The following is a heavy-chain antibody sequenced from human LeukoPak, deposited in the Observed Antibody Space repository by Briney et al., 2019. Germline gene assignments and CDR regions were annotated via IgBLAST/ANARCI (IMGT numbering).Heavy chain of an antibody. D-gene: IGHD1-26*01. V-gene: IGHV3-48*01. CDR1: GFTFSSYS. J-gene: IGHJ6*03. Sequence: GGSLRLSCAASGFTFSSYSMNWVRQAPGKGLEWVSYISSSSSTIYNADSMKGRFTISRDNAKNSLYLQMYSLRAEDTAVYYCARTLYSGNSYYMDVWGKGTTVTVSS. CDR2: ISSSSSTI. CDR3: ARTLYSGNSYYMDV.